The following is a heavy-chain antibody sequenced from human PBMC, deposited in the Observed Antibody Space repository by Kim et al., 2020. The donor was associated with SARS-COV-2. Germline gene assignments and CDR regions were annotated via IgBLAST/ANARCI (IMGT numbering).Heavy chain of an antibody. CDR2: FDPEDGET. V-gene: IGHV1-24*01. J-gene: IGHJ5*02. Sequence: ASVKVSCKVSGYTLTELSMHWVRQAPGKGLEWMGGFDPEDGETIYAQKFQGRVTMTEDTSTDTAYMELSSLRSEDTAVYYCATLGAPYGDYVWEGARAYWFDPWGQGTLVTVSS. CDR1: GYTLTELS. D-gene: IGHD4-17*01. CDR3: ATLGAPYGDYVWEGARAYWFDP.